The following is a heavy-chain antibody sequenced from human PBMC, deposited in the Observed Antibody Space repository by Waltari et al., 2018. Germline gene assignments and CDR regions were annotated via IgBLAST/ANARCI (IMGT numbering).Heavy chain of an antibody. CDR3: ARDFASTYFFDY. Sequence: QVQLVESGGGVVQPGWSLRLSCAASGSDFRCYVRPWVRQAPGKGLEWGAVIWYDGRYEYYADSVKGRFTISRDNSKDTLYLQMNSLRAEDTAVYYCARDFASTYFFDYWGQGTLVTVSS. CDR1: GSDFRCYV. V-gene: IGHV3-33*01. CDR2: IWYDGRYE. J-gene: IGHJ4*02.